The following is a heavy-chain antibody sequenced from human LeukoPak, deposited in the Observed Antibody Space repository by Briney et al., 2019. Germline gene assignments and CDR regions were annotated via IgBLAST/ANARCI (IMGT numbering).Heavy chain of an antibody. D-gene: IGHD7-27*01. CDR3: ARLAWGRLDY. Sequence: GGSLRLSCAASGFTFRTYGMHWVRQAPGKGLEWVAFMRYDGSNEYYADSVKGRFTISRDNSKNTLYLQMNSLRAEDTAVYYCARLAWGRLDYWGQGTLVTVSS. J-gene: IGHJ4*02. V-gene: IGHV3-30*02. CDR2: MRYDGSNE. CDR1: GFTFRTYG.